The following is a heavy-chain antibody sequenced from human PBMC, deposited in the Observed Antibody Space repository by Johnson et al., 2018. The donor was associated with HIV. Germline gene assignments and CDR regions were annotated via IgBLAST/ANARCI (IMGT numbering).Heavy chain of an antibody. D-gene: IGHD5-18*01. Sequence: VQLVESGGGLVQPGRSLRLSCAASGFTFDDYAMHWVRQAPGKGLEWVSGISWNSGSIGYADSVKGRFTISRDNDKNSLYLQMNSLRAEDTALYYCAKDKVAWGAMVGGGAFDIWGQGTMVTVSS. V-gene: IGHV3-9*01. CDR1: GFTFDDYA. CDR2: ISWNSGSI. J-gene: IGHJ3*02. CDR3: AKDKVAWGAMVGGGAFDI.